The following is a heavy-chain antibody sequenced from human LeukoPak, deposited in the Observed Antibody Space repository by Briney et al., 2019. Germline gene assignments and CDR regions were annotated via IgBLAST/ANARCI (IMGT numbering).Heavy chain of an antibody. CDR1: GFTFSSHA. V-gene: IGHV3-23*01. CDR3: AVLVGATNFDY. D-gene: IGHD1-26*01. J-gene: IGHJ4*02. Sequence: GGSLRLSCAASGFTFSSHAMTWVRQAPGKGLEWVSAISGSGGNTYYADSVKGRFTISRDNSKNTLYLQMNSLRAEDTAVYYCAVLVGATNFDYWGQGTLVTVSS. CDR2: ISGSGGNT.